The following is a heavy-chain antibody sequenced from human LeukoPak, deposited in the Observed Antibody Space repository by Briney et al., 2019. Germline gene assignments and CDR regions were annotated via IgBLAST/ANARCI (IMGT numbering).Heavy chain of an antibody. D-gene: IGHD3-10*01. CDR2: IYPGDSDT. CDR3: ARGLDITMVRGVIIMDWFDP. Sequence: GESLKISCKGSGYSFTSYWIGWVRQMPGKGLEWMGIIYPGDSDTRYSPSFQGQVTISADKSISTAYLQWSSLKASDTAMYYCARGLDITMVRGVIIMDWFDPWGRGTLVTVSS. J-gene: IGHJ5*02. V-gene: IGHV5-51*01. CDR1: GYSFTSYW.